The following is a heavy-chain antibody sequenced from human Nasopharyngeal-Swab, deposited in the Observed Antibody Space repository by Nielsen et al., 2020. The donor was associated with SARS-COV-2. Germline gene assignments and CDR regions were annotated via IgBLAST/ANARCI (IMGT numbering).Heavy chain of an antibody. D-gene: IGHD6-19*01. J-gene: IGHJ6*03. V-gene: IGHV3-30*18. Sequence: GESLKISCAASGFTLSSYGMHWVRQAPGKGLEWVAVISYDGSNKYYADSVKGRFTISRDNSKNTLYLQMNSLRAEDTAVYYCAKDITGYSSGWFYYYYYMDVWGKGTTVTVSS. CDR2: ISYDGSNK. CDR3: AKDITGYSSGWFYYYYYMDV. CDR1: GFTLSSYG.